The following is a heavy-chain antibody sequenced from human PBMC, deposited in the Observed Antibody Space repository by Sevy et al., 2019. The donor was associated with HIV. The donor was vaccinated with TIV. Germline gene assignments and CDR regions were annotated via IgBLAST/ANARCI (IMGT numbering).Heavy chain of an antibody. J-gene: IGHJ4*02. Sequence: EGSLRLSCAASGFSFSAYWMNWVHQAPGKELEWVANIKPDGSDKHYVDSAEGRFTISRDNAKNSLYLQMNSLRVEDTAMYYCAQETFGRFDSWGQGTLVTVSS. CDR1: GFSFSAYW. CDR2: IKPDGSDK. V-gene: IGHV3-7*01. CDR3: AQETFGRFDS. D-gene: IGHD1-26*01.